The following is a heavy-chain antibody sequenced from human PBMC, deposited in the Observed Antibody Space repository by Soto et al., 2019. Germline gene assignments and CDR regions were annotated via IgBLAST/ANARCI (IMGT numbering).Heavy chain of an antibody. V-gene: IGHV3-23*01. CDR3: GEDPGYCSSTSCPPLGWFDP. Sequence: EVQLLESGGGLVQPGGSLRLSCAASGFTFSSYAMSWVRQAPGKGLEWVSAISGSGGSTYYADSVKGRFTISRDNSKNTLYLQMNSLRAEDTAVYYCGEDPGYCSSTSCPPLGWFDPWGQGTLVTVSS. J-gene: IGHJ5*02. CDR1: GFTFSSYA. CDR2: ISGSGGST. D-gene: IGHD2-2*01.